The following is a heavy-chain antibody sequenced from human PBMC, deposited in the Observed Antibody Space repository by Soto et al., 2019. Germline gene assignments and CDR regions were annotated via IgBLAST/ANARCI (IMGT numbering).Heavy chain of an antibody. D-gene: IGHD2-2*01. Sequence: GGSLRLSCAASGFTFNKYYMNWVRQAAGKGLEWVSSLSSSGTYIYYADSVKGRFTISRDNAKNSLYLQMNSLRAEDTAVYYSARGVVCSSSNCFGSGAFDIWGQGTMVTVSS. CDR1: GFTFNKYY. CDR2: LSSSGTYI. CDR3: ARGVVCSSSNCFGSGAFDI. J-gene: IGHJ3*02. V-gene: IGHV3-21*01.